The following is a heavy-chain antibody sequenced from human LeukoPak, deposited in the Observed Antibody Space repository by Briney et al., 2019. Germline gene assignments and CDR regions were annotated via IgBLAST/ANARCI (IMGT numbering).Heavy chain of an antibody. CDR3: ARSNYYDSSSYWDY. D-gene: IGHD3-22*01. V-gene: IGHV4-61*02. J-gene: IGHJ4*02. CDR2: IYTSGST. Sequence: SQTLSLTCTVSSASISSGSYFWSWIRQPAGKGLEWIGRIYTSGSTNYNPSLKSRVTILVDAAKNQFSLKLSSVTAADTAVYYCARSNYYDSSSYWDYWGQGSLVTVSS. CDR1: SASISSGSYF.